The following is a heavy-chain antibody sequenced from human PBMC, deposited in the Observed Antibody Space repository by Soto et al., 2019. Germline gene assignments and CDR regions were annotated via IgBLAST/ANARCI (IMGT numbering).Heavy chain of an antibody. J-gene: IGHJ4*02. CDR1: GGSISSYY. V-gene: IGHV4-59*01. CDR2: IYYSGST. D-gene: IGHD3-9*01. CDR3: AREGRDDILTGYIDY. Sequence: PSETLSLTCTFSGGSISSYYWSWIRQPPGKGLEWIGYIYYSGSTNYDPSLKSRVTISVDTSKNQFSLKLSSVTAADTAVYYCAREGRDDILTGYIDYWGQGTLVTVSS.